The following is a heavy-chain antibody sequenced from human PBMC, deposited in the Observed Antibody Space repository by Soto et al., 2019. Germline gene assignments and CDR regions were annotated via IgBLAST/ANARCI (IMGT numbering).Heavy chain of an antibody. CDR3: ARYCSSTSCYGSWFDP. V-gene: IGHV1-18*01. CDR1: GYTFTSYG. CDR2: ISAYNGNT. J-gene: IGHJ5*02. D-gene: IGHD2-2*01. Sequence: GASVKVSCKASGYTFTSYGISWVRQAPGQGLEWMGWISAYNGNTNYAQKLQGRVTMTTDTSTSTAYMELRSLRSDDTAVYYCARYCSSTSCYGSWFDPWGQGTLVTVS.